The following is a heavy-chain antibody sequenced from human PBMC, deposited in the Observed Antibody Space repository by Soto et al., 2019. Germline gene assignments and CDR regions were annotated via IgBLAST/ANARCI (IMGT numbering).Heavy chain of an antibody. J-gene: IGHJ4*02. CDR3: EKVAYSSGWYVHS. D-gene: IGHD6-19*01. CDR2: ISHDGRKK. CDR1: GFTFSNYG. Sequence: QVQLVESGGGVVQPARSPRLSCAASGFTFSNYGMHWVRQAPGQGLEWLAVISHDGRKKYNADSVKGRLTISRDNSKNTLYLQMNSLRAEDTAVYYCEKVAYSSGWYVHSRGQGTLVTVSS. V-gene: IGHV3-30*18.